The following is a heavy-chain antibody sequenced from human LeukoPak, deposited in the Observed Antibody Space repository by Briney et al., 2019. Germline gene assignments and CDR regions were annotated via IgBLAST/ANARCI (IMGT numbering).Heavy chain of an antibody. J-gene: IGHJ6*02. V-gene: IGHV1-8*01. Sequence: ASVKVSCKASGYTFTSYDINWVRQDTGQGLELMGWMNPNSGNTGYAQKFQGRVTMNRNTSISTAYMELSSLRSEDTAVYYCARRGYFDSYGYFLRYYYGMDVWGQGTTVTVSS. D-gene: IGHD5-18*01. CDR3: ARRGYFDSYGYFLRYYYGMDV. CDR2: MNPNSGNT. CDR1: GYTFTSYD.